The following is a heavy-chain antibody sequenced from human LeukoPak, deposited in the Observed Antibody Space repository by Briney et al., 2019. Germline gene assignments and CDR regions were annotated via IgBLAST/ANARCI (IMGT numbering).Heavy chain of an antibody. CDR3: ASEIADYGDYYFDY. CDR2: IIPILGIA. V-gene: IGHV1-69*04. CDR1: GGTFSSYA. Sequence: SVKVSCKASGGTFSSYAISWVRQGPGQGLEWMGRIIPILGIANYAQKFQGRVTITADKSTSTAYMELSSLRSEDTAVYYCASEIADYGDYYFDYWGQGTLVTVSS. J-gene: IGHJ4*02. D-gene: IGHD4-17*01.